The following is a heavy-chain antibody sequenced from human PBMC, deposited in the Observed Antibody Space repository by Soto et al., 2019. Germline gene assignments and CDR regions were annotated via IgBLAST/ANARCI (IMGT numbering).Heavy chain of an antibody. V-gene: IGHV3-11*06. D-gene: IGHD5-18*01. Sequence: GGSLRLSCAASGFTFSDYYMSWIRQAPGQGLEWVSYISSTISYTHYADSLKGRYTISKYNAKNALYLQINTLRAEYTAVYYCAIYIYGHVDYWGQGTLVTFSS. CDR1: GFTFSDYY. CDR3: AIYIYGHVDY. CDR2: ISSTISYT. J-gene: IGHJ4*02.